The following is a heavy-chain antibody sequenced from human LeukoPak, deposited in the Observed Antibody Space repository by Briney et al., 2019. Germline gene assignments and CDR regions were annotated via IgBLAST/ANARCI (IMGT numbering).Heavy chain of an antibody. V-gene: IGHV3-23*01. CDR1: GFTFSSYA. D-gene: IGHD3-3*01. J-gene: IGHJ4*02. CDR3: AKLLSDFWSYADY. CDR2: ISGSGGST. Sequence: GGSLRLSCAASGFTFSSYAMNWVRQAPGKRLEWVSGISGSGGSTYHADSVKGRFTITRDNSKNTLYLQMNSLRAEDTAVYYCAKLLSDFWSYADYWGQGTLVTVSS.